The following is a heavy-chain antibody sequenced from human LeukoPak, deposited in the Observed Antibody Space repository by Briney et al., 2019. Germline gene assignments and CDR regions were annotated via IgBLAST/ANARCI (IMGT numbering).Heavy chain of an antibody. V-gene: IGHV4-39*07. CDR1: GGSISSGSYY. D-gene: IGHD2-2*01. J-gene: IGHJ4*02. CDR3: ARGRLEPIVVVPAALDY. Sequence: SETLSLTCTVSGGSISSGSYYWGWIRQPPGTGLEWLGSIYYSGRTYYNPSLKSRVTISVDTSKNQFSLKLSPVTAADTAVYYCARGRLEPIVVVPAALDYWGQGTLVTVSS. CDR2: IYYSGRT.